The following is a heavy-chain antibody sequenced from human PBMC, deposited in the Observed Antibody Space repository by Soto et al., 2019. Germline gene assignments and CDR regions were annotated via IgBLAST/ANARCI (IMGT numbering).Heavy chain of an antibody. D-gene: IGHD2-21*02. CDR3: ARCPRAPAKDCYFDY. Sequence: QVQLVQSGAEVKKPGSSVKVSCKASGGTFSSYAISWVRQAPGQGLEWMGGIIPIFGTSNYAQKFQGRVTIAADESTSTAYMELSSLRSEDTAVYYCARCPRAPAKDCYFDYWGQGTLVTVSS. J-gene: IGHJ4*02. CDR1: GGTFSSYA. CDR2: IIPIFGTS. V-gene: IGHV1-69*12.